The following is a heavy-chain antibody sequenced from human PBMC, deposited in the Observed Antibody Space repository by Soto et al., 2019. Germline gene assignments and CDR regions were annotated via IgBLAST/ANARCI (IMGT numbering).Heavy chain of an antibody. V-gene: IGHV3-21*01. CDR3: ARVPNPVVPAAFDY. Sequence: GGSLRLSCAASGFTFSSYSMNWVRQAPGKGLEWVSSISSSSSYIYYADSVKGRFTISRDNAKNSLYLQMNSLRAEDTAVYYCARVPNPVVPAAFDYLGQGTLVTVSS. D-gene: IGHD2-2*01. J-gene: IGHJ4*02. CDR1: GFTFSSYS. CDR2: ISSSSSYI.